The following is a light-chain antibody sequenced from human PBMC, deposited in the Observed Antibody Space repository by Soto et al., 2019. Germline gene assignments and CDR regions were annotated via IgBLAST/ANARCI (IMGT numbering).Light chain of an antibody. J-gene: IGKJ1*01. CDR3: QQYNSYPWT. V-gene: IGKV1-5*01. CDR2: DAS. Sequence: IQVTQSPSSLSASVGDRVTITCRASQSISSLLAWYQQKPGKAPKLLIYDASSLESGVPSRFSGSGSGTEFTLTITSLQPDDFATYYCQQYNSYPWTFGQGTKVDIK. CDR1: QSISSL.